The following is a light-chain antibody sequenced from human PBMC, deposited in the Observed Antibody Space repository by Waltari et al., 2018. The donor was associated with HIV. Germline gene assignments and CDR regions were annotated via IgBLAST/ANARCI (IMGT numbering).Light chain of an antibody. J-gene: IGLJ2*01. CDR3: SSYAPTNNFYVL. V-gene: IGLV2-8*01. CDR1: SRDIGGSNY. Sequence: QSALTHPPSASGSPGQSVTISCTGTSRDIGGSNYVSWYQQHPGKAPKLIMTEVTKRPSGVPDRFSGSKSGNTASLTVSGLQAEDEAHYYCSSYAPTNNFYVLFGGGTALTVL. CDR2: EVT.